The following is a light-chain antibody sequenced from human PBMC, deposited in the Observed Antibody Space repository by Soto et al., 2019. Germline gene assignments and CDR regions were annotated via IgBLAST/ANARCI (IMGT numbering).Light chain of an antibody. V-gene: IGKV3D-15*01. CDR2: GAS. J-gene: IGKJ5*01. CDR3: QQRSNWPIT. CDR1: QNILRN. Sequence: VLTQSPGTLFLLSGERTTHTLRASQNILRNLAWYQQKPGQAPRLLIYGASSRATGIPARFSGSGSGTEFTLTINSLESEDFAVYYCQQRSNWPITFGQGTRLEIK.